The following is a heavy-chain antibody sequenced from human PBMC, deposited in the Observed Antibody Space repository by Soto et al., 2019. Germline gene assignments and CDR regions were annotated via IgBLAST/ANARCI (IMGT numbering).Heavy chain of an antibody. CDR2: INYSGST. D-gene: IGHD1-26*01. V-gene: IGHV4-59*08. J-gene: IGHJ3*02. Sequence: SQTMSLTCXVVGGSIVNLGGRCIMQHPGKGLEWIGNINYSGSTIYNPSLKSRLTLSVDTSKNQFALKLSSVTAAETAVYYCARHGITGSYYDAFDIWGQGTMVTVSS. CDR3: ARHGITGSYYDAFDI. CDR1: GGSIVNLGG.